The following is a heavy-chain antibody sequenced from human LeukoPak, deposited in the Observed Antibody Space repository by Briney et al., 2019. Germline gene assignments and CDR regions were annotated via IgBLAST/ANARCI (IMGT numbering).Heavy chain of an antibody. CDR1: GFTFSSYA. Sequence: HPGGSLRLSCAASGFTFSSYAMSWVRQAPGKGLEWVSAISGSGGSTYYADSVKGRFTIFRDNSKNTLYLQMNSLRAEDTAVYYCAKTSFREGSGRIDAFDIWGQGTMVTVSS. D-gene: IGHD6-19*01. J-gene: IGHJ3*02. CDR3: AKTSFREGSGRIDAFDI. V-gene: IGHV3-23*01. CDR2: ISGSGGST.